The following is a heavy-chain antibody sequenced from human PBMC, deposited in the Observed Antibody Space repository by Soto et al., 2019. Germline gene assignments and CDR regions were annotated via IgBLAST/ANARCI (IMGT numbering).Heavy chain of an antibody. Sequence: GGSLRLSCAASGFTFSSYAMSWIRQAPGKGLEWVSAISGSGGSTYYADSVKGRFTISRDNSKNTLYLQMNSLRAEDTAVYYCAHGNQNLLYYFDYWGQGTLVTVSS. V-gene: IGHV3-23*01. CDR1: GFTFSSYA. D-gene: IGHD2-15*01. CDR3: AHGNQNLLYYFDY. CDR2: ISGSGGST. J-gene: IGHJ4*02.